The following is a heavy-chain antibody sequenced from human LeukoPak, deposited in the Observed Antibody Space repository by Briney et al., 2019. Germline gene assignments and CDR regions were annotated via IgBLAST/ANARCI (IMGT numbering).Heavy chain of an antibody. V-gene: IGHV3-7*01. Sequence: PGGSLRLSCAASGFTFSSYWMRWVRQAPGKGLEWVANIKQDGSSKYYVGSVKGRFTISRENAKNSLYLQMNSLRAGDTAVYYCARASYGDYGYYFDYWGQGTLVTVPS. CDR2: IKQDGSSK. CDR1: GFTFSSYW. D-gene: IGHD4-17*01. J-gene: IGHJ4*02. CDR3: ARASYGDYGYYFDY.